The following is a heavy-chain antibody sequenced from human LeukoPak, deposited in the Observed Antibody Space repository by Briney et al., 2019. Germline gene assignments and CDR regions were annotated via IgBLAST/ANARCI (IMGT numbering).Heavy chain of an antibody. V-gene: IGHV3-23*01. J-gene: IGHJ6*04. CDR1: GFTFSSYA. D-gene: IGHD3-9*01. CDR2: ISGSGGST. CDR3: AKDSREGGYFDWPALLYYYYGMDV. Sequence: GGSLRLSCAASGFTFSSYAMSWVRQAPGKGLEWVSAISGSGGSTYYADSVKGRSTISRDNSKNTLYLQMNSLRAEDTAVYYCAKDSREGGYFDWPALLYYYYGMDVWGKGTTVTVSS.